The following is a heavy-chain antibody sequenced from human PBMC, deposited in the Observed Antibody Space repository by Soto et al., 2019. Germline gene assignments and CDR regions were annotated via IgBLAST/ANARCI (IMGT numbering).Heavy chain of an antibody. Sequence: SETLSRTCTVSCGSISNYYWSCIRQPAGKGLEWIGRIYSGGRNTYNPSLKSRVTMSVDTSKNQFSLRLSSVTAADTAVYYCATIPVDKYMIYWFETWGKGTLVTVSS. CDR2: IYSGGRN. V-gene: IGHV4-4*07. J-gene: IGHJ5*01. CDR1: CGSISNYY. CDR3: ATIPVDKYMIYWFET. D-gene: IGHD3-16*01.